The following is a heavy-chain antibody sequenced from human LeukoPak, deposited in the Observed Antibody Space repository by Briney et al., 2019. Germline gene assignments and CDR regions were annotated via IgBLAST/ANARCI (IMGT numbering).Heavy chain of an antibody. J-gene: IGHJ1*01. CDR2: IRYDGSNK. CDR1: GFTFSSYG. D-gene: IGHD1-26*01. V-gene: IGHV3-30*02. CDR3: AKSAGKVGATQHFQH. Sequence: GGSLRLSCAASGFTFSSYGIHWVRQAPGKGLEWVAFIRYDGSNKYYADSVKGRFTISRDNSKNTLYLQMNSLRAEDTAVYYCAKSAGKVGATQHFQHWGQGTLVTVSS.